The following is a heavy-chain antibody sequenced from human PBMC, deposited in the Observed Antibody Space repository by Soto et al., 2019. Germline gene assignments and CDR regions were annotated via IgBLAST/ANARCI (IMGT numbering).Heavy chain of an antibody. CDR3: ARAGWYCSSTSCYALDY. V-gene: IGHV1-46*03. Sequence: GASVKVSCKASGGTFSSYTISWVRQAPGQGLEWMGIINPSGGSTSYAQKFQGRVTMTRDTSTSTVYMELSSLRSEDTAVYYCARAGWYCSSTSCYALDYWGQGTLVTVSS. CDR2: INPSGGST. CDR1: GGTFSSYT. D-gene: IGHD2-2*01. J-gene: IGHJ4*02.